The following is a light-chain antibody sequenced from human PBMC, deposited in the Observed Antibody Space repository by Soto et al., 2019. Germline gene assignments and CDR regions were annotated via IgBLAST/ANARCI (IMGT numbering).Light chain of an antibody. J-gene: IGLJ2*01. CDR1: SSDVGSYNL. V-gene: IGLV2-23*01. Sequence: QSALTQPASVSGSPGQSITISCTGTSSDVGSYNLVSWYQQHPGKAPKLMIYEGSKRPSGVSNRFSGSKSGNTASLTISGLQAEDEADYYCSSYAGYSTSVVFGGGTKLTVL. CDR3: SSYAGYSTSVV. CDR2: EGS.